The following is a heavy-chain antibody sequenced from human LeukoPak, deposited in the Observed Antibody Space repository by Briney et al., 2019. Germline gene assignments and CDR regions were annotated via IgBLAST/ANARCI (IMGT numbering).Heavy chain of an antibody. CDR2: IYYSGST. J-gene: IGHJ4*02. CDR3: AATYYYGSGSYFEPFDY. V-gene: IGHV4-59*01. CDR1: GGSISSYY. Sequence: SETLSLTCTVSGGSISSYYWSWIRQPPGKGLEWIGYIYYSGSTNYNPSLKSRVTISVDTSKNQFSLKLSSVTAADTAVYYCAATYYYGSGSYFEPFDYWGQGTLVTVSS. D-gene: IGHD3-10*01.